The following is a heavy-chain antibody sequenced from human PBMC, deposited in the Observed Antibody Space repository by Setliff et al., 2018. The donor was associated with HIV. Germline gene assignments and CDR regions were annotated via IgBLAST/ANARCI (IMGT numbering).Heavy chain of an antibody. CDR1: GAPISSGT. CDR3: ARAAVAGPWRKLDY. D-gene: IGHD6-19*01. J-gene: IGHJ4*02. V-gene: IGHV4-4*08. Sequence: SETLSLTCIVSGAPISSGTWSWIRQPPGKGLQWIGFIYNTETTNYNPSLQGRVTMTTDTSTRTAYMELRSLRSDDTAVYYCARAAVAGPWRKLDYWGQGTLVTVSS. CDR2: IYNTETT.